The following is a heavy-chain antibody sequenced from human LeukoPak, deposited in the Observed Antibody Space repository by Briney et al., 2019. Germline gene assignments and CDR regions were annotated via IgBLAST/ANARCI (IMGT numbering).Heavy chain of an antibody. D-gene: IGHD5-12*01. CDR2: ISSSGSTI. V-gene: IGHV3-11*01. CDR3: ARGSYGGYVYYYYGMDV. J-gene: IGHJ6*02. Sequence: PGGSLRLSCAASGLTFSDYYMSWIRQAPGKGLEWVSYISSSGSTIYYADSVKGRFIISRDNAKNSLYLQMNSLRDEDTAVYYCARGSYGGYVYYYYGMDVWGQGTTVTVSS. CDR1: GLTFSDYY.